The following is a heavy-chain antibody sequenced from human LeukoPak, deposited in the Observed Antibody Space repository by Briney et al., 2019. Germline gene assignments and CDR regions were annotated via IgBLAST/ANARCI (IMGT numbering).Heavy chain of an antibody. J-gene: IGHJ4*02. CDR2: IYTSGST. CDR3: ASRGYCSGGSCYDY. V-gene: IGHV4-4*07. Sequence: PSETLSLTCTVSGGSISSYYWSWIRQPAGKGLEWIGRIYTSGSTNYNPSLNSRLSMSVDTPKKQFSLNLRSVTAADTAVYYCASRGYCSGGSCYDYWGQGTLVTVSS. CDR1: GGSISSYY. D-gene: IGHD2-15*01.